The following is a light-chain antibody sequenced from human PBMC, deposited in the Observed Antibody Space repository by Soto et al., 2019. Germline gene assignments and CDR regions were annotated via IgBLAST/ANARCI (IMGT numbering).Light chain of an antibody. CDR2: DVS. CDR3: SSYTSSSTPVV. V-gene: IGLV2-14*01. Sequence: QSALTQPASVSGSPGQSITISWTGTSSDVGGYNYVSWYQQHPGKAPKLMIYDVSNRPSGVSNRFSGSKSGNTASLTISGLQAEDEADYYCSSYTSSSTPVVFGGGTHLTVL. CDR1: SSDVGGYNY. J-gene: IGLJ2*01.